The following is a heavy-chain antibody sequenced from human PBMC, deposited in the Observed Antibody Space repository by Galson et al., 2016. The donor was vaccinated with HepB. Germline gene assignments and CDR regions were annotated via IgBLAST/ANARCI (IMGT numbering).Heavy chain of an antibody. V-gene: IGHV1-18*01. CDR3: ARDSEGGRSYF. J-gene: IGHJ4*02. CDR2: ISTYNGNT. CDR1: GYTFTSYG. Sequence: SVKVSCKASGYTFTSYGISWVRQAPGQGLEWMGWISTYNGNTNYAQKLQGRVTMTTDTSTSTAYIEVRSLRSDDTAVYYCARDSEGGRSYFWGQGTLVTVSS. D-gene: IGHD2/OR15-2a*01.